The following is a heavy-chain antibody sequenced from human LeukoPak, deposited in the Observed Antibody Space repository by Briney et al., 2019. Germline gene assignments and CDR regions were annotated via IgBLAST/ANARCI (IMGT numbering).Heavy chain of an antibody. CDR1: GGSFSGYY. CDR2: INHSGST. J-gene: IGHJ4*02. Sequence: SETLSLTCAVYGGSFSGYYWSWIRQPLGKGLEWIGEINHSGSTNYNPSLKSRVTISVDTSKNQFSLKLSSVTAADTAVYYCARGAPRYYGSGSYYRFDYWGQGTLVTVSS. V-gene: IGHV4-34*01. CDR3: ARGAPRYYGSGSYYRFDY. D-gene: IGHD3-10*01.